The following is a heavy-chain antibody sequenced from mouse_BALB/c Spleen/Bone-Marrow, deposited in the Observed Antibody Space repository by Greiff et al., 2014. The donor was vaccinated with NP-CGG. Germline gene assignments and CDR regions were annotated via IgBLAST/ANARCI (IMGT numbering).Heavy chain of an antibody. D-gene: IGHD1-1*01. Sequence: EVKLQQSGPELVKPGASVKISCKASGYSFTGYYVHWVKQSHVKSLEWIGRINPYNGATNYNQNFTDKASLTVDKSSSTAYMEFHSLTSEDSSVDYCARSGNTTDFTYWGQGTLVTVST. V-gene: IGHV1-18*01. CDR3: ARSGNTTDFTY. CDR1: GYSFTGYY. CDR2: INPYNGAT. J-gene: IGHJ3*01.